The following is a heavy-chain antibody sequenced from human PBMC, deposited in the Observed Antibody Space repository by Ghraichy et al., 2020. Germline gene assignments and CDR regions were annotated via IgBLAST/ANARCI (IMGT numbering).Heavy chain of an antibody. Sequence: ESLNISCTVSGGSISSYYWSWIRQPPGKGLEWIGYIYYSGSTNYNPSLKSRVTISVDTSKNQFSLKLSSVTAADTAVYYCARGSSSWGDYYGMDVWGQGTTVTVSS. V-gene: IGHV4-59*01. CDR2: IYYSGST. D-gene: IGHD6-13*01. CDR1: GGSISSYY. J-gene: IGHJ6*02. CDR3: ARGSSSWGDYYGMDV.